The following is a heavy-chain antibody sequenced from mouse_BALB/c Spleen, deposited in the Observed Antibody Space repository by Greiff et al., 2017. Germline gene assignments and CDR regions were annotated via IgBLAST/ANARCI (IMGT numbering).Heavy chain of an antibody. V-gene: IGHV1-9*01. CDR2: ILPGSGST. J-gene: IGHJ2*01. D-gene: IGHD1-1*01. Sequence: QVQLQQSGAELMKPGASVKISCKATGYTFSSYWIEWVKQRPGHGLEWIGEILPGSGSTNYNEKFKGKATFTADTSSNTAYMQLSSLTSEDSAVYYCARTPRDRYYGSTYWGQGTTLTVSS. CDR3: ARTPRDRYYGSTY. CDR1: GYTFSSYW.